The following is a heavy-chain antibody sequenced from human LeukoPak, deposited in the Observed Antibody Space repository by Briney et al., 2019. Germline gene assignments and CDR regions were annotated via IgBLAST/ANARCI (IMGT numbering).Heavy chain of an antibody. V-gene: IGHV4-59*01. CDR2: IYYSGST. CDR1: GGSISSYY. CDR3: ARQLVGVTEWLYYYYCMDV. J-gene: IGHJ6*03. Sequence: PSETLSLTCTVSGGSISSYYWSWIRQPPGKGLEWIGYIYYSGSTNYNPSLKSRVTISVDTSKNQFSLKLSSVTAADTAVYYCARQLVGVTEWLYYYYCMDVWGKGTTVTISS. D-gene: IGHD3-3*01.